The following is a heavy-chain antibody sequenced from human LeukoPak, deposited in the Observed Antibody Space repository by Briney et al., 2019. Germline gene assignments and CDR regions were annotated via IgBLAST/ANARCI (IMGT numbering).Heavy chain of an antibody. CDR1: GGSFSGYY. D-gene: IGHD3-10*01. Sequence: SETLSLTCAVYGGSFSGYYWNWIRQPPGKGLEWIGEINHSGSTNYNPSLKSRVTISVDTSKNQFSLKLSSLTAADTAVYYCTRRTYYYASGSYSPPRYWGQGTLVTVSS. CDR3: TRRTYYYASGSYSPPRY. J-gene: IGHJ4*02. V-gene: IGHV4-34*01. CDR2: INHSGST.